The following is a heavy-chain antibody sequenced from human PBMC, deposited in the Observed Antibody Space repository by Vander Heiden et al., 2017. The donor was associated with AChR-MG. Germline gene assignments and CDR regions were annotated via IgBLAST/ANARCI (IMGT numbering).Heavy chain of an antibody. J-gene: IGHJ6*03. CDR2: IIPIFGTA. V-gene: IGHV1-69*01. D-gene: IGHD3-10*01. Sequence: QVQLVQSGAEVKKPGSSVKVSCKASGGTFSSYAISWVRQAPGQGLEWMGGIIPIFGTANYAQKFQGRVTITADESTSTAYMELSSLRSEDTAVYYCARAVRGGGRLYYYYMDVWGKGTTVTVSS. CDR1: GGTFSSYA. CDR3: ARAVRGGGRLYYYYMDV.